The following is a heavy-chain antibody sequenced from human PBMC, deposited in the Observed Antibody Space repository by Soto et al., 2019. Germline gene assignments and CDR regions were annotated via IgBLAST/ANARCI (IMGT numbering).Heavy chain of an antibody. CDR3: ARHETYYYGSGSPWCLSMDV. V-gene: IGHV5-10-1*01. J-gene: IGHJ6*02. CDR2: IDPTDSYT. D-gene: IGHD3-10*01. Sequence: GESLKISCKGSGYSFTSYWISWVRQMPGKGLEWMGRIDPTDSYTNYSPSFQGHVTISADKSIRTAYLQWSSLKASDTAMYYCARHETYYYGSGSPWCLSMDVWGQGTTVTVSS. CDR1: GYSFTSYW.